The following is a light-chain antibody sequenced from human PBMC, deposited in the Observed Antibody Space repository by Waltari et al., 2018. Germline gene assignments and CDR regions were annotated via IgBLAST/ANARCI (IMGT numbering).Light chain of an antibody. CDR3: AAWDDSLNGPV. Sequence: QSVLTQPPSASGTPGQRVTISCSGSSSNIGSNTVNWYQQLPGTAPKLIIYSNNQRPSGVPDRFSGSKSGTSASLAISWLQSEDETDYYCAAWDDSLNGPVFGGGTKLTVL. J-gene: IGLJ3*02. V-gene: IGLV1-44*01. CDR1: SSNIGSNT. CDR2: SNN.